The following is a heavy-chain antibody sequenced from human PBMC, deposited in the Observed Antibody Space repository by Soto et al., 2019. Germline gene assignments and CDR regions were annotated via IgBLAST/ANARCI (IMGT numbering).Heavy chain of an antibody. V-gene: IGHV6-1*01. CDR1: GDSVSSNSAA. CDR2: TYYRSKWYN. Sequence: KQSQTLSLTCAISGDSVSSNSAAWNWIRQSPSRGLEWLGRTYYRSKWYNDYAVSVKSRITINPDTSKNQFSLQLNSVTPEDTAVYYCARSSWSHTDNWFDPWGQGTLVTVSS. J-gene: IGHJ5*02. D-gene: IGHD6-13*01. CDR3: ARSSWSHTDNWFDP.